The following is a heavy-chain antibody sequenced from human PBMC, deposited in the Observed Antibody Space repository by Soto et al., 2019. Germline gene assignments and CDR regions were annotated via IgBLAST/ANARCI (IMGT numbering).Heavy chain of an antibody. CDR1: GGSISSYY. CDR2: IYYSGST. V-gene: IGHV4-59*08. CDR3: ARLYGSGRKLGDNWFDP. D-gene: IGHD3-10*01. J-gene: IGHJ5*02. Sequence: SETLSLTCTVSGGSISSYYWSWIRQPPGKGLEWIGYIYYSGSTNYNPSLKSRVTISVDTSKNQFSLKLSSVTAADTAVYYCARLYGSGRKLGDNWFDPWGQGTLVTVSS.